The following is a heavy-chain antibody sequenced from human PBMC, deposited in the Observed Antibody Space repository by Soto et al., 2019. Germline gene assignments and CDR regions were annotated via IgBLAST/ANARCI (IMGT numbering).Heavy chain of an antibody. CDR2: ISGSGGST. CDR1: GFTFSSYA. CDR3: AKDPRSDNWFDP. V-gene: IGHV3-23*01. J-gene: IGHJ5*02. Sequence: GGSLRLSCAASGFTFSSYAMSWVRQAPGKGLEWVSAISGSGGSTYYADSVKGRFAISRDNSKNTLYLQMNSLRAEDTAVYYCAKDPRSDNWFDPWGQGTLVTVSS.